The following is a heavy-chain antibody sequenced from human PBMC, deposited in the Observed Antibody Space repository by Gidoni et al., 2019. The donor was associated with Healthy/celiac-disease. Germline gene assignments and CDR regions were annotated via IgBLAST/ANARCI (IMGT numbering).Heavy chain of an antibody. V-gene: IGHV4-34*01. D-gene: IGHD3-3*01. Sequence: QVQLQQWGAGLLKPSETLSFTCDVYAGSFSGYYWSWIRPPPGKGLEWIGEINHSGSTNYNPSLKSRVTISVDTSKNQFSLKLSSVTAADTAVYYCARARVLRRYYYGMDVWGQGTTVTVSS. J-gene: IGHJ6*02. CDR3: ARARVLRRYYYGMDV. CDR2: INHSGST. CDR1: AGSFSGYY.